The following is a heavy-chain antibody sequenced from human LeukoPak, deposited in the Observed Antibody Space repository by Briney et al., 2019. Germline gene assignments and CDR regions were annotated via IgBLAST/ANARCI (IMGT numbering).Heavy chain of an antibody. J-gene: IGHJ1*01. V-gene: IGHV4-31*03. D-gene: IGHD3-22*01. Sequence: PPQTLSLTCTVSGGSISSGSYYWSWIRQHPGKGLEWIGYIYYSGSTYYNPSLKSRVTISVDTSKNQFSLKLSSVTAADTAVYYCARVPHNYYDSSGYYEYFQHWGQGTLVTVSS. CDR3: ARVPHNYYDSSGYYEYFQH. CDR1: GGSISSGSYY. CDR2: IYYSGST.